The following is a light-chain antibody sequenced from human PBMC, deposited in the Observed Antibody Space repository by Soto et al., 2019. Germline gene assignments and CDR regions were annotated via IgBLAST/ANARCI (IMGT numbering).Light chain of an antibody. J-gene: IGKJ2*02. Sequence: EIVLTQSPRTLSLSPGDRATFSCRASQSFSSGYLAWYQQKPGQAPRLLIYGASRRAPAIPDRFSASGSGTDFTLTISRLEPEDFGVYYCQLYGGSLPWTFGQGTKLEIE. CDR3: QLYGGSLPWT. CDR1: QSFSSGY. V-gene: IGKV3-20*01. CDR2: GAS.